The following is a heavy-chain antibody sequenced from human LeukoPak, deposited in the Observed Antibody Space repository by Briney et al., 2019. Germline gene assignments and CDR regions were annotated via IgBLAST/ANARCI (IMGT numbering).Heavy chain of an antibody. CDR2: INPNSGGT. D-gene: IGHD3-22*01. Sequence: ASVKVSCKASGYTFTGYYMHWVRQAPGQGLEWMGWINPNSGGTNYAQKFQGRVTMTRDTSISTAYMELSRLRSDDTAVYYCASAIGTDLRLYYDSSCYYYWGQGTLVTVSS. CDR3: ASAIGTDLRLYYDSSCYYY. J-gene: IGHJ4*02. V-gene: IGHV1-2*02. CDR1: GYTFTGYY.